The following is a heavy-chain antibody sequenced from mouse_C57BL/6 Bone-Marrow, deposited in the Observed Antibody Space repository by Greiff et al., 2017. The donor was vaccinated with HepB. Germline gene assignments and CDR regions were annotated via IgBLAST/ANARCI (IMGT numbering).Heavy chain of an antibody. D-gene: IGHD1-1*01. CDR1: GYTFTSYW. V-gene: IGHV1-59*01. J-gene: IGHJ1*03. Sequence: QVQLQQPGAELVRPGTSVKLSCKASGYTFTSYWMHWVKQRPGPGLEWIGVIDPSDSYTNYNQKFKGKATLTVDTSSSTAYMQLSSLTSEDSAVYYCARMKYYGSREYFDVWGTGTTVTVSS. CDR2: IDPSDSYT. CDR3: ARMKYYGSREYFDV.